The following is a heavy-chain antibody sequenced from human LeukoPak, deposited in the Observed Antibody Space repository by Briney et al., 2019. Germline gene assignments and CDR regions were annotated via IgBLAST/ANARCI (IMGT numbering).Heavy chain of an antibody. D-gene: IGHD3-16*02. CDR2: INHSGST. CDR1: GGSFSGYY. V-gene: IGHV4-34*01. CDR3: ARGLCVWGSYRLYYFDY. J-gene: IGHJ4*02. Sequence: SETLSLTCAVYGGSFSGYYWSWIRQPPGKGLEWIGEINHSGSTNYNPSLKSRVTISVDTSKNQFSLKLSSVTAAGTAVYYCARGLCVWGSYRLYYFDYWGQGTLVTVSS.